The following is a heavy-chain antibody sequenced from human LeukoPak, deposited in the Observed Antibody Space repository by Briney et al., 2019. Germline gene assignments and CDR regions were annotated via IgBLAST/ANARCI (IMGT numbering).Heavy chain of an antibody. J-gene: IGHJ6*03. CDR2: TSSSSSTI. CDR3: ARGSRWYRPYYYYMDV. D-gene: IGHD1-1*01. V-gene: IGHV3-48*01. Sequence: GGSLRLSCAASGFTFSSYSMNWVRQAPGKGLEWVSYTSSSSSTIYYADSVKGRFTISRDNAKNSLYLQMNSLRAEDTAVYYCARGSRWYRPYYYYMDVWGKGTTVTISS. CDR1: GFTFSSYS.